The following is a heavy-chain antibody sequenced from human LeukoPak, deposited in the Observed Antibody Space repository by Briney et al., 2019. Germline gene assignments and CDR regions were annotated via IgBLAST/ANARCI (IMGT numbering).Heavy chain of an antibody. V-gene: IGHV4-38-2*02. J-gene: IGHJ4*02. Sequence: SETLSLTCTVSGYSISSGYYWGWIRQPPGKGLEWIGSIYHSGSTYYNPSLKSRVTISVDTSKNQFSLKLSSVTAADTAVYYCASYRDSSGYYEDYWGQGTLVTVSS. D-gene: IGHD3-22*01. CDR3: ASYRDSSGYYEDY. CDR1: GYSISSGYY. CDR2: IYHSGST.